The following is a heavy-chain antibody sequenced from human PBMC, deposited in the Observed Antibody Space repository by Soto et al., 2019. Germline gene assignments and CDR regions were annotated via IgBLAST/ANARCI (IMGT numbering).Heavy chain of an antibody. J-gene: IGHJ6*02. D-gene: IGHD6-19*01. Sequence: GGSLRLSCAASGFTFSSYAMSWVRQAPGKGLEWVSAISGSGGSTYYADSVKGRFTISRDNSKNTLYLQMNSLRAENTAVYYCAKDQLGTVAGHYYYYNSGMDVWGQGTTVTVSS. V-gene: IGHV3-23*01. CDR2: ISGSGGST. CDR3: AKDQLGTVAGHYYYYNSGMDV. CDR1: GFTFSSYA.